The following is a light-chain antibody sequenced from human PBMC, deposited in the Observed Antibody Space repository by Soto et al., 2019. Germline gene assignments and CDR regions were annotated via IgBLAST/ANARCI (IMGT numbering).Light chain of an antibody. CDR3: QQYVGSSRT. Sequence: ESVLTQSPATLSLSPGERATLSCRASQSISSYFAWYQQKPGQAPRLLIYGTSSRATGIPDRFGGSGSGTDFTLTISRLEPEDFAVYYCQQYVGSSRTFGQGTKVDIK. V-gene: IGKV3-20*01. CDR1: QSISSY. J-gene: IGKJ1*01. CDR2: GTS.